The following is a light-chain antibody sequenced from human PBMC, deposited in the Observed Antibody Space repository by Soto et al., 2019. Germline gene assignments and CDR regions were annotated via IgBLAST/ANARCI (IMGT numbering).Light chain of an antibody. CDR1: SSDVGTYNY. CDR2: DVS. CDR3: AAWDDSLNGVV. J-gene: IGLJ2*01. Sequence: QSVLTQPRSVSGPPGQSVSISCSGTSSDVGTYNYVSWYQQHPGKAPKLMIYDVSKRPSGVPDRFSGSKSGTSASLAISGLQSEDEADYYCAAWDDSLNGVVFGGGTKLTVL. V-gene: IGLV2-11*01.